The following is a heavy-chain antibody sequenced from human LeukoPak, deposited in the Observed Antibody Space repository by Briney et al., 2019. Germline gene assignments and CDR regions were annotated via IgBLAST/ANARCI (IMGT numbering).Heavy chain of an antibody. J-gene: IGHJ6*02. CDR3: ARDGGAPIYGLDV. D-gene: IGHD3-16*01. Sequence: SETLSLTCTVSGGSIRSYYWSWIRQPPGKNLEWIGYIHSSGGTSYNPSLRSRVAISADTSRNQVSLNLKFLTSADTAVYYCARDGGAPIYGLDVWGQGTTVTVSS. CDR2: IHSSGGT. CDR1: GGSIRSYY. V-gene: IGHV4-59*01.